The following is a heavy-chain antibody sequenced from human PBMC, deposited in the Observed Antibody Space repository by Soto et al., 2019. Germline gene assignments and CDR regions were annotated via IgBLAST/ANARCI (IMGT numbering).Heavy chain of an antibody. CDR2: ISGSGGST. Sequence: GGSLKLSCAASGFTFSGYAMSWVRQAPGKGLEWVSAISGSGGSTYYADSVKGRFTFSRDNSKNTLYLQMNSLRAEDTAVYYCARALDFWSAYFDYWGQGSLVTVSS. J-gene: IGHJ4*02. D-gene: IGHD3-3*01. V-gene: IGHV3-23*01. CDR1: GFTFSGYA. CDR3: ARALDFWSAYFDY.